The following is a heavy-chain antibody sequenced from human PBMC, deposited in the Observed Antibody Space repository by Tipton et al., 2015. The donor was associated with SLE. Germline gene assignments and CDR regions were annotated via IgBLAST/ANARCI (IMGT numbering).Heavy chain of an antibody. V-gene: IGHV1-2*06. CDR1: KYTFTGYY. CDR3: ARGSSGYYHFDY. Sequence: QLVQSGAEVKKPGASVKVSCKASKYTFTGYYMHWVRQAPGQGLEWMGRISPNGGGTNYAQKFQGRVTMTRDTSSSTAYMELSRLRSDDTAVYYCARGSSGYYHFDYWGQGTLVTVSS. D-gene: IGHD3-22*01. J-gene: IGHJ4*02. CDR2: ISPNGGGT.